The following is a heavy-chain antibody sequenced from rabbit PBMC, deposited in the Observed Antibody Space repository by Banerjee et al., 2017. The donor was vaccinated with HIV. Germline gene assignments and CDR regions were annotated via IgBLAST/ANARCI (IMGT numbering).Heavy chain of an antibody. Sequence: EESGGGLVKPGGTLTLTCKASGIDFSNNVLCWVRQAPGKGPEWIACIDNGDGSTYYANWVNGRFTISRSTSLNTVTLQMTSLTAADTATYFCARDGGSSVYTQYYFNLWGPGTLVTVS. D-gene: IGHD8-1*01. CDR1: GIDFSNNV. CDR3: ARDGGSSVYTQYYFNL. V-gene: IGHV1S47*01. CDR2: IDNGDGST. J-gene: IGHJ4*01.